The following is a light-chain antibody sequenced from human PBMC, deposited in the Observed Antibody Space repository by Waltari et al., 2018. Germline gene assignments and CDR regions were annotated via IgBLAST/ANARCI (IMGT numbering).Light chain of an antibody. V-gene: IGKV3D-15*01. CDR3: QQYNNWRGT. J-gene: IGKJ1*01. Sequence: EIVMMQSPATLSVSPGERAPLSCRASQSVSSNLAWYQQKPGQAPRLLIYGASTRATGIPARFSGSGSGTEFTLTISSLQSEDFAVYYCQQYNNWRGTFGQGTKVEIK. CDR2: GAS. CDR1: QSVSSN.